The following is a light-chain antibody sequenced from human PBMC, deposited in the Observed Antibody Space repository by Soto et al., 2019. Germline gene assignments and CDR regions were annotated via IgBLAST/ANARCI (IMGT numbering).Light chain of an antibody. J-gene: IGKJ1*01. CDR3: QQYTNSRWT. CDR2: GAS. CDR1: QTVASNY. V-gene: IGKV3-20*01. Sequence: ETVLTQSPGTLSLSPGERVTLSCRASQTVASNYFAWYQQRPGQAPRLLMNGASTRATGVPDRFSGSGSGTDFTLPISRLEPEDFAVYYCQQYTNSRWTFGQGTKVDIK.